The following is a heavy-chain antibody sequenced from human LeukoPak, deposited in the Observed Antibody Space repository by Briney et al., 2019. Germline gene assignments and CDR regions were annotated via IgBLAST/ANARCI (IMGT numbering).Heavy chain of an antibody. V-gene: IGHV4-34*01. Sequence: RTGGSLRLSCAASGFTFSSYAMSWVRQAPGKGLEWIGEINHSGSTNYSPSLKSRVTISVNTSKNQFSLKLTSVTAADTAVYYCARAGFALAPHRGTPFDYWGQGTLVTVSS. J-gene: IGHJ4*02. D-gene: IGHD6-6*01. CDR3: ARAGFALAPHRGTPFDY. CDR2: INHSGST. CDR1: GFTFSSYA.